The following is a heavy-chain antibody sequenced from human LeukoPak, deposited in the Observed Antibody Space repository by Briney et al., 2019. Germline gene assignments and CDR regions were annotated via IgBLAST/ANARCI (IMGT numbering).Heavy chain of an antibody. Sequence: PSETLSLTCTVSGGSISSSSYYWGWIRQPPGKGLEWIGSIYYSGSTYYNPSLKSRVTISIDTSKNQFFLKVNSVTAADTAVYYCARSGADYIWGSYRFGSWFDPWGQGTLVTVSS. V-gene: IGHV4-39*07. CDR2: IYYSGST. CDR3: ARSGADYIWGSYRFGSWFDP. CDR1: GGSISSSSYY. J-gene: IGHJ5*02. D-gene: IGHD3-16*02.